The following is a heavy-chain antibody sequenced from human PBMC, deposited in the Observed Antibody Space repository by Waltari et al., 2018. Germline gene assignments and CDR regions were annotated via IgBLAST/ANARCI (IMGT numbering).Heavy chain of an antibody. CDR3: ARDAYYYGSIHALDF. CDR2: LYTNPGNP. Sequence: QLQLVHSGSELKSPGASVRLSCKAPVYTFNTYNNNWWRQVPGQGLEWMGCLYTNPGNPTYAQGFTGRFVFSLDTSVSTAYLESSSLRPDDTAVYYCARDAYYYGSIHALDFWGQGTMVSVSS. V-gene: IGHV7-4-1*02. CDR1: VYTFNTYN. D-gene: IGHD3-10*01. J-gene: IGHJ3*01.